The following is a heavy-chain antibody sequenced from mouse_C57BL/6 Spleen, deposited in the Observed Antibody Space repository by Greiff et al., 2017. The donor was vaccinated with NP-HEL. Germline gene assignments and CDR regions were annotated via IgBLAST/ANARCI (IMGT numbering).Heavy chain of an antibody. CDR2: IHPNSGST. J-gene: IGHJ3*01. CDR1: GYTFTSYW. CDR3: ARGRGNYAWFAY. D-gene: IGHD2-1*01. Sequence: VQLQQPGAELVKPGASVKLSCKASGYTFTSYWMHWVKQRPGQGLEWIGMIHPNSGSTNYNEKFKSKATLTVDKSSSTAYMQLSSLTSEDSAVYYCARGRGNYAWFAYWGQGTLVTVSA. V-gene: IGHV1-64*01.